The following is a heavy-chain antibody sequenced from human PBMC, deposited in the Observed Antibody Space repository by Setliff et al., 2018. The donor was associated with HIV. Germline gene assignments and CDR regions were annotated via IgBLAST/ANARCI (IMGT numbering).Heavy chain of an antibody. J-gene: IGHJ3*02. CDR2: INPSDGIP. Sequence: EASVKVSCKASGFSFSRHYMHWVRQAPGEGLEWVAMINPSDGIPSYAQKFRDRVVVTRDTSRSIVYMELSSLLSEDTAVYFCTRAFPPMIPAAFDIWGLGTLVTVSS. CDR1: GFSFSRHY. CDR3: TRAFPPMIPAAFDI. V-gene: IGHV1-46*01. D-gene: IGHD3-16*01.